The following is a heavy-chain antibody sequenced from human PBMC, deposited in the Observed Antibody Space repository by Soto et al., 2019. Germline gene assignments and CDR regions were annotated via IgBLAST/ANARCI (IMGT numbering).Heavy chain of an antibody. D-gene: IGHD3-9*01. CDR1: GGSFSGYY. CDR3: ARGGAGYGYNDGIDY. J-gene: IGHJ4*02. CDR2: INHSGGT. V-gene: IGHV4-34*01. Sequence: SETLSLTCAVYGGSFSGYYWNWIRQPPGKGLEWIGEINHSGGTNYSPSLKSRVTIAVDTSKNQFSLKLTSVTAADAAIYYCARGGAGYGYNDGIDYWGRGTLVTVS.